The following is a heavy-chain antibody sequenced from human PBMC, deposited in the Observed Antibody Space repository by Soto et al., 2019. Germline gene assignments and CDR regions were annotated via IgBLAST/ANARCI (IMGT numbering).Heavy chain of an antibody. CDR2: ILSDYNT. J-gene: IGHJ4*02. D-gene: IGHD6-19*01. CDR3: ARRTSGYFGY. CDR1: GFTFSDYT. Sequence: EVQLLESGGGLVQPGGSLTLSCAASGFTFSDYTMTWVRQAPGKVLECISVILSDYNTYYAGSVRGRFTISRDNSKNTLHLEMNSLRAEDTAVYYCARRTSGYFGYWGQGALVTVSS. V-gene: IGHV3-23*03.